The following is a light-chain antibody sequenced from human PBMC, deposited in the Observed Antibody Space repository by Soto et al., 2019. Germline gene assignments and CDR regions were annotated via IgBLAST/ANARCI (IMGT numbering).Light chain of an antibody. V-gene: IGLV3-9*01. CDR2: RDS. CDR3: QVWDSSTAV. Sequence: SSELTQPLSVSVALGQTARITCGGNNIGSKNVHWYQQKPGQAPVLVIYRDSNRPSGIPERFSGSNSGNTATLTISRAQAGDEGDYYCQVWDSSTAVFGTGTKVTVL. J-gene: IGLJ1*01. CDR1: NIGSKN.